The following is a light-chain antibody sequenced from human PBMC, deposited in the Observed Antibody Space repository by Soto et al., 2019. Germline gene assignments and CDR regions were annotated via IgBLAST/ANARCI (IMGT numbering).Light chain of an antibody. CDR3: QQRGVWPLT. J-gene: IGKJ4*01. CDR1: QSVGTS. Sequence: EIVLTQSPATLSLSPGERATLSCRASQSVGTSLAWYQQKSGQAPRLLFYESSNRATYIPARFSASGFGTEFTLTISGLEPEDFAVYYCQQRGVWPLTFGGGTKVEIK. V-gene: IGKV3-11*01. CDR2: ESS.